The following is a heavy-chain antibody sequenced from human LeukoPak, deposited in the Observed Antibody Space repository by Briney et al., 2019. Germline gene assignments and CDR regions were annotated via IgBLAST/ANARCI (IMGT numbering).Heavy chain of an antibody. CDR1: GFTFSSYS. D-gene: IGHD6-6*01. J-gene: IGHJ4*02. CDR2: ISSSSSTI. Sequence: GGSLRLSCAASGFTFSSYSMNWVRQAPGKGLEWVSYISSSSSTIYYADFVKGRFTTSRDNAKNSLYLQMNSLRAEDTAVYYCARDLSVAARHFDYWGQGTLVTVSS. V-gene: IGHV3-48*04. CDR3: ARDLSVAARHFDY.